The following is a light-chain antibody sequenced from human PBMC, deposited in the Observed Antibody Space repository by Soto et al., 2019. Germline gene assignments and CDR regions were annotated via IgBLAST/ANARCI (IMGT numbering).Light chain of an antibody. CDR3: SSYTSSSTVT. CDR1: SNDVGGYNY. Sequence: QSALTQPASVSGSPGQSITISCTGTSNDVGGYNYVCWYQQQPGKAPKLIIYDVSNRPSGVPNRFSGSRSGNTASLIISGLQAEDEADYYCSSYTSSSTVTFGGGTKLTVL. V-gene: IGLV2-14*01. J-gene: IGLJ2*01. CDR2: DVS.